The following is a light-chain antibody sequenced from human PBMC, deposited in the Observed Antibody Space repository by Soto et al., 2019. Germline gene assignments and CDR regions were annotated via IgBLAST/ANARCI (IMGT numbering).Light chain of an antibody. CDR2: DVS. CDR1: QDIGSA. CDR3: QQRSNWPRT. Sequence: EVVLTQSPATLSVSPGDRATLSCRASQDIGSAVAWYHQKPGQAPRLLIYDVSNRATGIPARFSGSGSGTDFTLTISSLEPEDFAVYYCQQRSNWPRTFGQGTKVDIK. J-gene: IGKJ1*01. V-gene: IGKV3-11*01.